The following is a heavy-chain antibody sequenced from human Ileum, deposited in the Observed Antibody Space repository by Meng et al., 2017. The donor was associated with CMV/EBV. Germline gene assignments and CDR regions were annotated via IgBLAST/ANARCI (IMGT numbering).Heavy chain of an antibody. J-gene: IGHJ4*02. CDR2: IYWDEDK. D-gene: IGHD3-16*01. CDR1: GFSFSTRGVG. CDR3: ARSLYYSSYYFDY. V-gene: IGHV2-5*02. Sequence: QFTWKESGPTLLKPTQTLTLTCTFSGFSFSTRGVGVGWIRQPPGKALEWLALIYWDEDKGYSPSLKRRLTITKDTSKNQVVLTMTNVDPVDTATYFCARSLYYSSYYFDYWGQGTLVTVSS.